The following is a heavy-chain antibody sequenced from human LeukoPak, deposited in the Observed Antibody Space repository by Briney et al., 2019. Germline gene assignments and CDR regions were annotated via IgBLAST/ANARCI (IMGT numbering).Heavy chain of an antibody. J-gene: IGHJ6*02. Sequence: ASVKVSCKASGYTFTGYYMHWVRQAPGQGLEWMGWINPNSGGTNYAQKFQGRVTMTRDTSISTAYMELSRLRSDDTAVYYYARDVSLYCSGGSCYEIGPYYYYGMDVWGQGTTVTVSS. V-gene: IGHV1-2*02. D-gene: IGHD2-15*01. CDR3: ARDVSLYCSGGSCYEIGPYYYYGMDV. CDR1: GYTFTGYY. CDR2: INPNSGGT.